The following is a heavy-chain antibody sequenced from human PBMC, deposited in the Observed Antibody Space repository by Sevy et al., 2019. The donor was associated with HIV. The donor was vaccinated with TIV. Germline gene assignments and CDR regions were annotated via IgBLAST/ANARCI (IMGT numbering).Heavy chain of an antibody. CDR1: GGSISSYY. V-gene: IGHV4-59*01. CDR3: ARDKSIVGATGDFDAFDI. Sequence: SETLSLTCTVSGGSISSYYWSWIRQPPGKGLEWIGYIYYSGSTNYNRSLKSRVTISVDTSKNQFSLKLSSVTAADTAVYYCARDKSIVGATGDFDAFDIWGQGTMVTVSS. D-gene: IGHD1-26*01. CDR2: IYYSGST. J-gene: IGHJ3*02.